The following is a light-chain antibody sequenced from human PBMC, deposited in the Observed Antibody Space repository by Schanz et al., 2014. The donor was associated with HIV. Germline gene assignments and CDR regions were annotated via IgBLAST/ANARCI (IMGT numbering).Light chain of an antibody. J-gene: IGKJ1*01. CDR3: QQYGNSPRT. V-gene: IGKV3-20*01. Sequence: EIVLTQSPGTLSLSPGERATLSCRASQSVSSSYLAWYKQKHGQAPRLLIFDASIRATGIPDRFSGSGSGTDFTLTISRLEPEDFAVYYCQQYGNSPRTFGQGTKVEI. CDR2: DAS. CDR1: QSVSSSY.